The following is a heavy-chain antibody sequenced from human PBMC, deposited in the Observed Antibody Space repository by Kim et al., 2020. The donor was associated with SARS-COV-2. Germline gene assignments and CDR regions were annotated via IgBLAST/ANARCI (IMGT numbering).Heavy chain of an antibody. CDR2: INHSGST. V-gene: IGHV4-34*01. CDR3: ARGGYYDSSGYYVVDP. Sequence: SETLSLTCAVYGGSFSGYYWSWIRQPPGKGLEWIGEINHSGSTNYNPSLKSRVTISVDTSKNQFSLKLSSVTAADTAVYYCARGGYYDSSGYYVVDPWGQGTLVTVSS. D-gene: IGHD3-22*01. J-gene: IGHJ5*02. CDR1: GGSFSGYY.